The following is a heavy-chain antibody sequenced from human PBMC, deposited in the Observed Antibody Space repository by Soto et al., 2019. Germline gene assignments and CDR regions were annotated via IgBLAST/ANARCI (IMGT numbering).Heavy chain of an antibody. D-gene: IGHD3-22*01. CDR1: GFTVSSNY. CDR3: ARAYLDSSGYYGVH. J-gene: IGHJ4*02. CDR2: IYSGGST. V-gene: IGHV3-53*04. Sequence: EVQLVESGGGLVQPGGSLRLSCAASGFTVSSNYMSWVRQAPGKGLEWVSVIYSGGSTYYADSVKGRFTISRHNSKNTLYLQMNSLRAEDTAVYYCARAYLDSSGYYGVHWGQGTLVTVSS.